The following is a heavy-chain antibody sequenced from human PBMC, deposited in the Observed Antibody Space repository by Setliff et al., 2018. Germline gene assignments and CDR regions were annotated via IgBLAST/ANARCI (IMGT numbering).Heavy chain of an antibody. CDR2: ISAYTGNA. CDR3: ARAPRLEWILPTFDY. CDR1: DYPFLSYG. Sequence: ASVKVSCKASDYPFLSYGISWVRQAPGQGPEWIGWISAYTGNADYAQNFQGRVTLTTDTSTNTAYMELRSLRSDDAAVYYCARAPRLEWILPTFDYWGQGTPVTVSS. V-gene: IGHV1-18*01. J-gene: IGHJ4*02. D-gene: IGHD3-3*01.